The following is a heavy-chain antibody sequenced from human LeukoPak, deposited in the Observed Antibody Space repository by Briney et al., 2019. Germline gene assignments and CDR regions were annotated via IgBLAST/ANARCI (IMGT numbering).Heavy chain of an antibody. CDR1: GGSFSGYY. V-gene: IGHV4-34*01. CDR3: ASRTRVTPHGKHYYYYYGMDV. Sequence: PSETLSLTCAVYGGSFSGYYWSWIRQPPGKGLEWIGEINHSGSTNYNPSLKSRVTISVDTSKNQFSLKLSSVTAADTAVYCCASRTRVTPHGKHYYYYYGMDVWGQGTTVTVSS. CDR2: INHSGST. D-gene: IGHD5-18*01. J-gene: IGHJ6*02.